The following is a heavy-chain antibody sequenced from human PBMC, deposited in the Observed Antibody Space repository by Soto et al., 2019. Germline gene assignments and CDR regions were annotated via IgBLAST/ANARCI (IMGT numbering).Heavy chain of an antibody. CDR1: GYTFTSYG. CDR2: NSAHNHNT. J-gene: IGHJ4*02. Sequence: QVHLVQSGAEVKKPGASVKVSCKGSGYTFTSYGISWVRQAPGQGLEWMGWNSAHNHNTNYAQKPQVRVTVTTDTSTSTAYMELRSLRSDDTAVYYCARGRYGDYWGQGTLVTVSS. CDR3: ARGRYGDY. D-gene: IGHD4-17*01. V-gene: IGHV1-18*01.